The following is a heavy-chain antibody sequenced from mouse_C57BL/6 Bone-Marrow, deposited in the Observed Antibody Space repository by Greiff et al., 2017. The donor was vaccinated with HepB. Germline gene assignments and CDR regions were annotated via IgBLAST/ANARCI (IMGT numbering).Heavy chain of an antibody. D-gene: IGHD2-3*01. CDR1: GYTFTSYW. CDR2: IHPNSGST. V-gene: IGHV1-64*01. Sequence: QVQLQQPGAELVRPGASVKLSCKASGYTFTSYWMHWVKQRPGQGLEWIGMIHPNSGSTNYNEKFKSKATLTVDKSSSTAYMQLSSLTSEDSAVYYCAKRWLIPLYAMDYWGQGTSVTVSS. J-gene: IGHJ4*01. CDR3: AKRWLIPLYAMDY.